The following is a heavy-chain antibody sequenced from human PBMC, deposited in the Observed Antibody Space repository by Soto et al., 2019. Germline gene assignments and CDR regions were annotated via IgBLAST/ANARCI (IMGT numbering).Heavy chain of an antibody. CDR2: VSSSGSTI. CDR3: VSYYDFWSCRAGSNFAY. J-gene: IGHJ4*02. CDR1: GFTFSDYY. Sequence: QVQLVESGGGLVKPGGSLRLSCAASGFTFSDYYMSWIRQAPGKGLEWVSYVSSSGSTIYYADSVKGRFTISRDNAKNSLCLKMNSLSVEDTVVYYCVSYYDFWSCRAGSNFAYWGQGTLVTVSS. D-gene: IGHD3-3*01. V-gene: IGHV3-11*01.